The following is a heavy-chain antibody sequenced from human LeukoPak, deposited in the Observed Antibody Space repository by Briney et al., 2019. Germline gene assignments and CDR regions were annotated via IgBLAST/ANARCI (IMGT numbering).Heavy chain of an antibody. V-gene: IGHV3-30*04. J-gene: IGHJ6*02. CDR1: GFTFSSYA. Sequence: GGSLRLSCAASGFTFSSYAMHWVRQAPGKGLEWVAVISYDGSNKYYADSVKGRFTISRDNSKNTLYLQMNSLRAEDTAVYYCAKDLVVVVAAYYYGMDVWGQGTTVSVSS. CDR3: AKDLVVVVAAYYYGMDV. CDR2: ISYDGSNK. D-gene: IGHD2-15*01.